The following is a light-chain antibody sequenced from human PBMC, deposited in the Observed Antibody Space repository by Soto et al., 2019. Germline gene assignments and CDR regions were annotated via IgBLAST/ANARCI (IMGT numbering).Light chain of an antibody. CDR2: DVS. CDR1: SSDVGGYNY. V-gene: IGLV2-11*01. CDR3: CSYAGSYTVL. J-gene: IGLJ2*01. Sequence: QSALTQPRSVSGSPGQSVTISCTGTSSDVGGYNYVSWYQQHPGKAPKLMIYDVSKRPSGVPDRFSGSKSGNTASLTISGLQAEDEADYYCCSYAGSYTVLFGGWTKLTVL.